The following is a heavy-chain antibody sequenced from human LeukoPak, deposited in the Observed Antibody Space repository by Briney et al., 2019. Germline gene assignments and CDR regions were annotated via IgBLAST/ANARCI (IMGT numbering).Heavy chain of an antibody. CDR2: TYYSGST. V-gene: IGHV4-59*08. D-gene: IGHD2-15*01. CDR1: GGSITNYY. Sequence: SETLSLTCTVSGGSITNYYWSWIRQPPGKGLEWIGYTYYSGSTNYNPSLKRRVTISVDTSKNQFSLKLSSVTAADTAVYYCARHSSGGSYLDWFDPWGQGTLVTVSS. CDR3: ARHSSGGSYLDWFDP. J-gene: IGHJ5*02.